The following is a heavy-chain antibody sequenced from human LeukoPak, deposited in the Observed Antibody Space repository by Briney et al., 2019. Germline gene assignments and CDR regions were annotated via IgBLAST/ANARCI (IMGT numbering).Heavy chain of an antibody. CDR3: SRNPVTGENPKFDY. J-gene: IGHJ4*02. D-gene: IGHD6-19*01. Sequence: SETLSLTCIVSGGSISGYFWSWIRQPAGKGLEWIGRIYSTGTTDYNPSLKSRLTMSVDTSNKQFSLRLTSVTAADTAVYYCSRNPVTGENPKFDYWGQGILVTVSS. CDR2: IYSTGTT. V-gene: IGHV4-4*07. CDR1: GGSISGYF.